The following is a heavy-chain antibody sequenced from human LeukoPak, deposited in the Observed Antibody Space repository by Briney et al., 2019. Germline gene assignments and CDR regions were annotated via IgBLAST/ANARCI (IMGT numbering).Heavy chain of an antibody. Sequence: GGSLRLSCAASGFTFSDYAMSWVRQAPGKGLEWVSSLSGGGGSTDDADSVKGRFTISRDNSKNTMYLQMISLRAEDTAVYYCARDRVAVAVKRGYFDYWGQGTLVTVSS. V-gene: IGHV3-23*01. CDR3: ARDRVAVAVKRGYFDY. CDR1: GFTFSDYA. D-gene: IGHD6-19*01. J-gene: IGHJ4*02. CDR2: LSGGGGST.